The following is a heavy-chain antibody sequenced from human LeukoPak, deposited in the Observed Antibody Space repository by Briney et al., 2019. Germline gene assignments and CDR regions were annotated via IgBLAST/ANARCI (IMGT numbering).Heavy chain of an antibody. CDR2: IIPNSGGT. D-gene: IGHD1-26*01. CDR1: GYTFTGYY. Sequence: EASVKVSCKASGYTFTGYYMHWVRQAPGQGLEWMGWIIPNSGGTNYAQKFQGRVTMTRDTSISTAYMELGSLRSDDTAVYYCARATQYSGSYYESGCWGQGTLVTVSS. CDR3: ARATQYSGSYYESGC. J-gene: IGHJ4*02. V-gene: IGHV1-2*02.